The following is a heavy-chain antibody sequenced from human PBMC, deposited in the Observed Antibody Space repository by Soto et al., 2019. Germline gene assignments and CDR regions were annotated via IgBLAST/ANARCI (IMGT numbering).Heavy chain of an antibody. Sequence: SETLSLTCAVSGGSISSGGYSWSWIRQPPGKGLEWIGYIYHSGSTYYNPSLKNRVTISVDRSKNQFSLNLSSVTAADTAVYYCARADLLVPAAIYDSWFGPWGQGTLVTVSS. CDR3: ARADLLVPAAIYDSWFGP. V-gene: IGHV4-30-2*01. D-gene: IGHD2-2*02. J-gene: IGHJ5*02. CDR1: GGSISSGGYS. CDR2: IYHSGST.